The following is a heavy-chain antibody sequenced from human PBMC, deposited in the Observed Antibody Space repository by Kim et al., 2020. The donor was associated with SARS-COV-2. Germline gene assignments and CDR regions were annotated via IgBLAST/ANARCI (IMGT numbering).Heavy chain of an antibody. Sequence: ASVKVSCKASGYTFTSYGISWVRQAPGQGLEWMGWISAYNGNTNYAQKLQGRVTMTTDTSTSTAYMELRSLRSDDTAVYYCARDPLADIFRTSFRALDVWGQGTTVTVSS. CDR3: ARDPLADIFRTSFRALDV. J-gene: IGHJ6*02. V-gene: IGHV1-18*01. D-gene: IGHD3-9*01. CDR2: ISAYNGNT. CDR1: GYTFTSYG.